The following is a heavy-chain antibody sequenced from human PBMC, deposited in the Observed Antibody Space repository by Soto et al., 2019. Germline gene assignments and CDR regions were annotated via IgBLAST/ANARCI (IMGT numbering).Heavy chain of an antibody. J-gene: IGHJ6*03. CDR2: IYYSGST. CDR3: ARGYYDFWSGYYWDYYYYYYMDV. Sequence: PSETLSLTCTVSGGSISSYYWIRIRQPPGKGLEWIGYIYYSGSTNYNPSLKSRVTISVDTSKNQFSLKLSSVTAADTAVYYCARGYYDFWSGYYWDYYYYYYMDVWGKGTTVTVSS. CDR1: GGSISSYY. D-gene: IGHD3-3*01. V-gene: IGHV4-59*01.